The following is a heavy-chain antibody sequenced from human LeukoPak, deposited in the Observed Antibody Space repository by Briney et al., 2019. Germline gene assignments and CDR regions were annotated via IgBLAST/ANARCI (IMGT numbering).Heavy chain of an antibody. CDR3: ATNDYDFFGYGMDV. D-gene: IGHD3-3*01. CDR2: IYSGGRT. J-gene: IGHJ6*02. Sequence: GGSLRLSCAGSGFTVGSNYMSWVRQAPGKGLEWVSVIYSGGRTYYADSVKGRFTISRDNSKNTLYLQMNSLRAEDTAVYYCATNDYDFFGYGMDVWGQGTTVTVSS. CDR1: GFTVGSNY. V-gene: IGHV3-53*01.